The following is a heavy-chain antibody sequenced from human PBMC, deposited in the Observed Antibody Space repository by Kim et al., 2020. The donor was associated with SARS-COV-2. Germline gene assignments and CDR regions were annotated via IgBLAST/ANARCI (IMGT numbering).Heavy chain of an antibody. V-gene: IGHV3-23*01. J-gene: IGHJ3*01. CDR3: TKHQRQYYESFEA. CDR1: GFTFNNYA. Sequence: GGSLRLSCVASGFTFNNYAFAWVRQAPGKGLEWVSAISISGGTTYYADSVKGRFTISRDNSDNTLHLHMNDLRAEDTAVYYCTKHQRQYYESFEAWGQGT. CDR2: ISISGGTT. D-gene: IGHD3-16*01.